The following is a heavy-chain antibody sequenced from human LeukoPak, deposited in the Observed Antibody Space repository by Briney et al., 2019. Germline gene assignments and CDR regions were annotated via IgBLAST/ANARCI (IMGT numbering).Heavy chain of an antibody. Sequence: ASVKVSCKASGYTFISYDINWVRQATGQGPEWVGWMSPNTGNTGYAQKFQGRVTMTSDISISTAYMELSSLRSEDTAVYYCATGAIAVAPKYWGQGTLVTVSS. D-gene: IGHD6-19*01. CDR3: ATGAIAVAPKY. J-gene: IGHJ4*02. CDR2: MSPNTGNT. CDR1: GYTFISYD. V-gene: IGHV1-8*01.